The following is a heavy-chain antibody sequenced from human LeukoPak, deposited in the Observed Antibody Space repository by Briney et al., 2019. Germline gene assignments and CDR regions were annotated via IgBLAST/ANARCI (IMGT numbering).Heavy chain of an antibody. CDR1: GYTFTIYD. Sequence: ASVKVSCEASGYTFTIYDINWVRQAPGQGLEWVGWMNPNNGGTVYAQKFQGRVTMTRDTSTGTSYMELNSLRSEDTAVYYCARGAIFGVTPRGYGMDVWGQGTTVTVSS. V-gene: IGHV1-8*01. D-gene: IGHD3-3*01. J-gene: IGHJ6*02. CDR3: ARGAIFGVTPRGYGMDV. CDR2: MNPNNGGT.